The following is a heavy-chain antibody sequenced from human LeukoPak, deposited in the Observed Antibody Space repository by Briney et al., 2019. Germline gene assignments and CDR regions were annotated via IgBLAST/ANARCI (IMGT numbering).Heavy chain of an antibody. CDR3: ARYGSGSSKSRVNWFDP. Sequence: PGGSLRLSCAASGFTFSSYEMNWVRQAPGKGLEWVSYISSSGSTIYYADSVKGRFTISRDNAKNSLYLQMNSLRAEDTAVYYCARYGSGSSKSRVNWFDPWGQGTLVTVSS. CDR1: GFTFSSYE. CDR2: ISSSGSTI. J-gene: IGHJ5*02. D-gene: IGHD3-10*01. V-gene: IGHV3-48*03.